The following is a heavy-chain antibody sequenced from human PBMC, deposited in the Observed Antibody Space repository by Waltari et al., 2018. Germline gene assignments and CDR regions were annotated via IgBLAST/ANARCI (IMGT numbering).Heavy chain of an antibody. CDR3: ARGGGRDSRFNYMDV. J-gene: IGHJ6*03. V-gene: IGHV4-59*01. D-gene: IGHD2-21*02. CDR2: IYNSGDT. CDR1: GDSLSSFS. Sequence: QVQLQESGPGLVKPSEPLSLICSVSGDSLSSFSWNWIRQAPGRGLEWLGYIYNSGDTRYSPSIESRVTISADTSKNQFSLKVTSVTAADTAVYYCARGGGRDSRFNYMDVWGVGTTVTVSS.